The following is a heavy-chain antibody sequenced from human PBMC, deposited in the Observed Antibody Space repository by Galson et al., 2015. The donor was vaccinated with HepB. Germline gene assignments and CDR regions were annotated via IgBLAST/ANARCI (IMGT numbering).Heavy chain of an antibody. CDR2: ISYDGSNK. V-gene: IGHV3-30*18. CDR3: AKDILAITGPFYYYYGMYV. D-gene: IGHD3-16*01. Sequence: SLRLSCAASGFTFGSYGMHWVRQAPGKGLEWVAVISYDGSNKYYADSVKGRFTISRDNSKNTLYLQMNSLRAEDTAVYYCAKDILAITGPFYYYYGMYVWGQGTTVTVSS. J-gene: IGHJ6*02. CDR1: GFTFGSYG.